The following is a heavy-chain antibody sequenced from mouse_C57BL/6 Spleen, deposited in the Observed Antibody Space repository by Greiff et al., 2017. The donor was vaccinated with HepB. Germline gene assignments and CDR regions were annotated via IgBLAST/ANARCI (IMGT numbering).Heavy chain of an antibody. V-gene: IGHV1-53*01. D-gene: IGHD1-1*01. CDR2: INPSNGGT. Sequence: QVQLQQPGTELVKPGASVKLSCKASGYTFTSYWMHWVKQRPGQGLEWIGNINPSNGGTNYNEKFKSKATLTGDKSSSTAYMQLSSLTSEDSAVYYCSRGITTVERPYYFDYWGQGTTLTVSS. CDR3: SRGITTVERPYYFDY. CDR1: GYTFTSYW. J-gene: IGHJ2*01.